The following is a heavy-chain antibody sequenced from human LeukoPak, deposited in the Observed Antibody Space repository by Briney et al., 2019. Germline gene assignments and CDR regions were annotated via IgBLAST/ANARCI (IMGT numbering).Heavy chain of an antibody. Sequence: GGSLRLSCTASGFTFSTYAMHWVRQAPGKGLEWVAVISYDGTNKYYADSMKGRFTISRDNSKNTLYLQMNSLRAEDTAVYYCAREGIAVAGIGDYWGQGTLVTVSS. D-gene: IGHD6-19*01. CDR2: ISYDGTNK. CDR3: AREGIAVAGIGDY. J-gene: IGHJ4*02. CDR1: GFTFSTYA. V-gene: IGHV3-30-3*01.